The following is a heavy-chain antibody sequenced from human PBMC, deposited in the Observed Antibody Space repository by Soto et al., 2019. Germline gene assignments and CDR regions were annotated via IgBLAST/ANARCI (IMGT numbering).Heavy chain of an antibody. V-gene: IGHV5-51*01. CDR2: IYPGDSDT. J-gene: IGHJ3*02. D-gene: IGHD3-22*01. CDR1: GYSFTSYW. CDR3: VVDSSGYYPALNAFDI. Sequence: PGESLKISCKGSGYSFTSYWIGWVRQMPGKGLKWMGIIYPGDSDTRYSPSFQGQVTISADKSISTAYLQWSSLKASDTAMYYFVVDSSGYYPALNAFDIWGQWTMVTGSS.